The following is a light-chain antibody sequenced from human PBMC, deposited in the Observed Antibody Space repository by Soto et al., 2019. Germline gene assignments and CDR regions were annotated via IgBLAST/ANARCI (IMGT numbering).Light chain of an antibody. V-gene: IGLV2-23*02. CDR1: SGDVGSYDR. Sequence: QSALTQPASASGSPGQSIAISCTGTSGDVGSYDRVSWYQQHPGTAPTLLIYEVNKRPSGVSNRLSGAKSGNTASLTISGLQAEDEAEYYCCSSVGSPNWVFGGGTKLTVL. CDR3: CSSVGSPNWV. J-gene: IGLJ3*02. CDR2: EVN.